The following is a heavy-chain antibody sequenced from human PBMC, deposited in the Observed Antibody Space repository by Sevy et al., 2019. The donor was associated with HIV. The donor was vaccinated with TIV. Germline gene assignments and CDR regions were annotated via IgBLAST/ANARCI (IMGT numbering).Heavy chain of an antibody. V-gene: IGHV1-2*02. CDR1: EYTFPDYS. CDR2: ITPNSGET. CDR3: ARVPRPVSSGWLHLDY. Sequence: ASVKVSCKASEYTFPDYSVHWVRQSPGQGLEWMGWITPNSGETLYAQRIQGRVTMTRDTSFSTVYMELTRLTSADTAVYYCARVPRPVSSGWLHLDYWGQRTPVTVSS. D-gene: IGHD6-19*01. J-gene: IGHJ4*02.